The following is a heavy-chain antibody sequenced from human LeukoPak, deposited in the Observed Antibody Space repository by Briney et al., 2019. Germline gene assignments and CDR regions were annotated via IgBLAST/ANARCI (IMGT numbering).Heavy chain of an antibody. CDR1: GYSISSGYY. CDR3: ARVGGSYVPDY. D-gene: IGHD1-26*01. J-gene: IGHJ4*02. CDR2: IYHSGST. V-gene: IGHV4-38-2*02. Sequence: PSETLSLTCTVSGYSISSGYYWGWIRQPPGKGLEWIGSIYHSGSTYYNPSLKSRVTISVDTSKNQFSLKLSSVTAADTAVYYCARVGGSYVPDYWGQGTLVTVSS.